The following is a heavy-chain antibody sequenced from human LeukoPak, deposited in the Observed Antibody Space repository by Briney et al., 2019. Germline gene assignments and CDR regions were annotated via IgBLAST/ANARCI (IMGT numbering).Heavy chain of an antibody. J-gene: IGHJ4*02. CDR3: ARSRISRGDFDY. CDR2: ISAYNGNT. D-gene: IGHD2-15*01. CDR1: GYTFTGYY. Sequence: ASVKVSCKASGYTFTGYYMHWVRQAPGQGLEWMGWISAYNGNTNYAQKLQGRVTMTTDTSTSTAYMELRSLRSDDTAVYYCARSRISRGDFDYWGQGTLVTVSS. V-gene: IGHV1-18*04.